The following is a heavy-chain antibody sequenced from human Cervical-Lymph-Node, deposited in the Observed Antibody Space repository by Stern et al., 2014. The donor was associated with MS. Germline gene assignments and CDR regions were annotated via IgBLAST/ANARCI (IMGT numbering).Heavy chain of an antibody. J-gene: IGHJ4*02. D-gene: IGHD3-16*01. CDR1: GYTFSNFA. CDR2: INTNTGNP. Sequence: QVQLVESGSELKKPGASVKVSCKASGYTFSNFALNWVRQAPGQGLQWMGWINTNTGNPTYAQGFTGRFVFSLDTSVSTAYLQISSLKAEDTAVYYCARDTLSWGSSLDSWGQGTLVTVSS. CDR3: ARDTLSWGSSLDS. V-gene: IGHV7-4-1*02.